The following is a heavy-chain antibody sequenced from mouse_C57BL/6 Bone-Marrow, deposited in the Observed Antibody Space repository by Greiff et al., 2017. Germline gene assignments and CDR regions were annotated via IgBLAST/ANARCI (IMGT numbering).Heavy chain of an antibody. Sequence: VQLQQSGAELVRPGTSVKVSCKASGYAFTNYLIEWVKQRPGQGLEWIGVINPGSGGTNYNEKFKGKATLTADKSSSTAYMQLSSLTSEDSAVYFCARNSYYAMDYGGQGTSVTVSS. V-gene: IGHV1-54*01. J-gene: IGHJ4*01. CDR3: ARNSYYAMDY. CDR2: INPGSGGT. CDR1: GYAFTNYL.